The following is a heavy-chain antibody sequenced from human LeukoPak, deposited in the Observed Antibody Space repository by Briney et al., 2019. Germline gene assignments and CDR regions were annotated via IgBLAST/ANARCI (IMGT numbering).Heavy chain of an antibody. V-gene: IGHV1-18*01. Sequence: GASVKVSCKASGYTLTDYGVYWVRQAPGQGLEWMGWISAYNGHTRYAQNLQGRVTMTADTSTDTASLELRSLRSDDTAVYYCARAGYASSWYKPFDYWGQGTLVTVSS. CDR2: ISAYNGHT. D-gene: IGHD6-13*01. CDR1: GYTLTDYG. CDR3: ARAGYASSWYKPFDY. J-gene: IGHJ4*02.